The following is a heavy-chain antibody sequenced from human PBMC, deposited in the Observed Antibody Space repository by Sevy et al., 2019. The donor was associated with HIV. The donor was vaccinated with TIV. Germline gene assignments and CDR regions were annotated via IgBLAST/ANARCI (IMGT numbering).Heavy chain of an antibody. V-gene: IGHV3-13*01. D-gene: IGHD2-2*01. CDR2: IGTAGDT. Sequence: GGSLRLSSAASGFTFSSYDMHWVRQATGKGLEWVSAIGTAGDTYYPGSVKGRFTISRENAKNSLYLQMNSLRAGDTAVYYCARARYCSSTSCYGDYYGMDVWGQGTTVTVSS. CDR1: GFTFSSYD. CDR3: ARARYCSSTSCYGDYYGMDV. J-gene: IGHJ6*02.